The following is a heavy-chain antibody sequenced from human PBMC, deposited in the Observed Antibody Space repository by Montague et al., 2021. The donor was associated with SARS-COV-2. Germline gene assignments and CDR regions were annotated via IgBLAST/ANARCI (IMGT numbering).Heavy chain of an antibody. J-gene: IGHJ4*02. CDR1: GVSISSSSYY. Sequence: SETLSLTCTVSGVSISSSSYYWGWIRQPPGKGLEWIGRIYNSGSTNYNPSLESRATISVDTSKNQFSLKLSSVTAADTAVYYCARHVRSVVVRVQDFDYWGQGTLVTVSS. V-gene: IGHV4-39*01. CDR3: ARHVRSVVVRVQDFDY. D-gene: IGHD3-10*01. CDR2: IYNSGST.